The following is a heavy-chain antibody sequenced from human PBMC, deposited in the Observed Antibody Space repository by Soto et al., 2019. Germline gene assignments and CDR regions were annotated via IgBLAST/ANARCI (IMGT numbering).Heavy chain of an antibody. Sequence: SETLSLTCTVSGGSISSGGYYWSWIRQHPGKGLEWIGYIYYSGSTYYNPSLKSRVTISVDTSKNQFSLKLSSVTAADTAVYYCAKDSLGYYYGMDVWGQGTTVTVS. CDR3: AKDSLGYYYGMDV. V-gene: IGHV4-31*03. CDR1: GGSISSGGYY. J-gene: IGHJ6*02. CDR2: IYYSGST.